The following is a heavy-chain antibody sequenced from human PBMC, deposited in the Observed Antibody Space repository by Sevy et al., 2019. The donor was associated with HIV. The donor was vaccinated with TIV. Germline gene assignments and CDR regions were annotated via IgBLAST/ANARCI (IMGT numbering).Heavy chain of an antibody. CDR1: GYTFTNYG. CDR3: ARDSIPMVQGVIITPYYYGMDV. CDR2: VSAYNGNT. Sequence: ASVKVSCESSGYTFTNYGISWVRQAPGQGLEWMGWVSAYNGNTNYAQKLQGRVTMTTDTSTSTAYMEPRSLRSDDTAVYYCARDSIPMVQGVIITPYYYGMDVWGQGTTVTVSS. V-gene: IGHV1-18*01. J-gene: IGHJ6*02. D-gene: IGHD3-10*01.